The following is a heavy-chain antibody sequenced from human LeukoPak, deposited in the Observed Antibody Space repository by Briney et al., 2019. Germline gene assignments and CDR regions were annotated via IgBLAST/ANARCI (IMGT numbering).Heavy chain of an antibody. Sequence: GSLTLSCAASGFIFSDYYMSWIRQAPGKGLEWVSYISISGSTIYYPDSVKGRFTISRDNAKNSVYLQMNSLRVEDTAVYYCARDGSASLGWFDPWGQGTLVTVSS. CDR1: GFIFSDYY. V-gene: IGHV3-11*01. CDR3: ARDGSASLGWFDP. CDR2: ISISGSTI. D-gene: IGHD3-10*01. J-gene: IGHJ5*02.